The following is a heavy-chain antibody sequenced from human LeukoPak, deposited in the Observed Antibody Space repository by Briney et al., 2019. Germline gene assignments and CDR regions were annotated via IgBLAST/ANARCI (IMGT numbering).Heavy chain of an antibody. V-gene: IGHV3-30*03. CDR3: ARDPQRREFDY. J-gene: IGHJ4*02. CDR1: GFTLSTYG. CDR2: ISYDGNSK. Sequence: GGSLRLSCAASGFTLSTYGMHWVRQAPGKGLEWVAMISYDGNSKQYVDLVKGRFTISRDNSKSTLYLQMNSLRVDDTAVYYCARDPQRREFDYWGQGTLVTVSS. D-gene: IGHD1-26*01.